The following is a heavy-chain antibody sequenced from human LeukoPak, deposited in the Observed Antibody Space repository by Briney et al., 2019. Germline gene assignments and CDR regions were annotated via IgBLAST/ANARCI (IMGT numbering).Heavy chain of an antibody. CDR3: ARGGLSIMGY. Sequence: GGSLRLSCGASGITFSSCSMNWVRQAPGKGLEWVSYISSSGSTKYYADSVKGRFTISRDNARSSLYLQMNSLRAEDTAVYFCARGGLSIMGYWGQGTLVTVSS. D-gene: IGHD2/OR15-2a*01. V-gene: IGHV3-48*01. CDR2: ISSSGSTK. J-gene: IGHJ4*02. CDR1: GITFSSCS.